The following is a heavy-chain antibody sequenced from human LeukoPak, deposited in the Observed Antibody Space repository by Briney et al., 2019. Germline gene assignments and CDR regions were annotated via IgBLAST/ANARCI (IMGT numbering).Heavy chain of an antibody. Sequence: SETLSLTCTVSGGSISNYYWSWIRQPPGKGLEWIGYIYYSGSTNYNPSLKSRVTISVDTSKNQFSLKLSSVTAADTAVYYCARHNDDTSSYYFYWGQGTLVTVPS. CDR2: IYYSGST. J-gene: IGHJ4*02. D-gene: IGHD3-22*01. V-gene: IGHV4-59*08. CDR1: GGSISNYY. CDR3: ARHNDDTSSYYFY.